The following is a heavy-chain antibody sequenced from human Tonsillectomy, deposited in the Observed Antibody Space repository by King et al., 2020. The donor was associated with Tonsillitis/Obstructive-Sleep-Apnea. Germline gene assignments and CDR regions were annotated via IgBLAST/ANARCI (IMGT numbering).Heavy chain of an antibody. Sequence: VQLVESGGGLVQPGGSLRLSCAASGFTFSTYAMSWVRQAPGKGLEWVSAMSGSDPGTYHADSVKGRFTISRDNSKNTLYLQMNILRAEDTAVYYCAKGSAGHCSATKCYEFDCWGQGTLVTVSS. CDR3: AKGSAGHCSATKCYEFDC. D-gene: IGHD2-2*01. V-gene: IGHV3-23*04. J-gene: IGHJ4*02. CDR1: GFTFSTYA. CDR2: MSGSDPGT.